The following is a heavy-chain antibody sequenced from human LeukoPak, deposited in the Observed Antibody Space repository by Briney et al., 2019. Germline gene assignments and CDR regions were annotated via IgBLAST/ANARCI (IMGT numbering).Heavy chain of an antibody. CDR1: GYTFTSYG. J-gene: IGHJ5*02. CDR3: ARDLEGVVRGVPNWFDP. D-gene: IGHD3-10*01. CDR2: ISAYNGNT. V-gene: IGHV1-18*01. Sequence: GASVKVSCKASGYTFTSYGISWVRQAPGQGLEWMGWISAYNGNTNYAQKLQGRVTMTTDTSTSTAYMELRSLRSDDTAVYYCARDLEGVVRGVPNWFDPWGQGTLVTVPS.